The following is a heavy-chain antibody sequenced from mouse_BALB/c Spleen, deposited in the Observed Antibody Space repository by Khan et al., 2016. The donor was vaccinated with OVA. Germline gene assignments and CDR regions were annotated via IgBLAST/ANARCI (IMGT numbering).Heavy chain of an antibody. J-gene: IGHJ4*01. V-gene: IGHV2-6*02. CDR3: ARWFAGYTSLYAMDY. Sequence: QVQLKESGPGLVAPSQSLSITCTVSGFSLTSYGVHWVHQTPGKGLEWLVVIWSDGSTNYNSVLKSRLSISKDNSKRQVDLKMNSLQPEDTALYYWARWFAGYTSLYAMDYWGQGTSVTVSS. CDR2: IWSDGST. CDR1: GFSLTSYG. D-gene: IGHD2-2*01.